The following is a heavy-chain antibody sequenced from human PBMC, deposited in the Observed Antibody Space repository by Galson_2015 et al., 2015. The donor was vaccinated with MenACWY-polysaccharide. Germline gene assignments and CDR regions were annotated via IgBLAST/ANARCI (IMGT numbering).Heavy chain of an antibody. Sequence: SLRLSCAASGFTFSNYWMSWVRQVPGKGLEWLANIKNDGSEKYYVDSVKGRFTISRDNAKNSLYLEINSLRAGDTALYFCARDLLYGSGTEEYWGQGALVIVSS. CDR3: ARDLLYGSGTEEY. J-gene: IGHJ4*02. CDR1: GFTFSNYW. V-gene: IGHV3-7*01. CDR2: IKNDGSEK. D-gene: IGHD3-10*01.